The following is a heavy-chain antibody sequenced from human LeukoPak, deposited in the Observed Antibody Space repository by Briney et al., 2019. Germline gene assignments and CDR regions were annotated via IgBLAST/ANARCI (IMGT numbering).Heavy chain of an antibody. CDR3: ATGRSSTSCYAVRATVSWFDP. V-gene: IGHV1-24*01. J-gene: IGHJ5*02. CDR2: FDPEDGET. Sequence: ASVKVSCKVSGYTLTELSMHWVRQAPGKGLEWMGGFDPEDGETIYAQKFQGRVTMTEDTSTYTAYMELSSLRSEDTAVYYCATGRSSTSCYAVRATVSWFDPWGQGTLVTVSS. CDR1: GYTLTELS. D-gene: IGHD2-2*01.